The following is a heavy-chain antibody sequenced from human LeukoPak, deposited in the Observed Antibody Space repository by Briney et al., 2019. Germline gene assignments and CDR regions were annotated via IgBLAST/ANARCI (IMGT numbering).Heavy chain of an antibody. CDR3: ARGAYCGGDCYSGVVWDYYYYMDV. J-gene: IGHJ6*03. D-gene: IGHD2-21*01. CDR2: ISAYNGNT. Sequence: ASVKVSCKASGYTFTSYGISWVRQAPGQGLEWMGWISAYNGNTNYAQKLQDRVTMTTDTSTSTAYMELRSLRSDDTAVYYCARGAYCGGDCYSGVVWDYYYYMDVWGKGTTVTVSS. CDR1: GYTFTSYG. V-gene: IGHV1-18*01.